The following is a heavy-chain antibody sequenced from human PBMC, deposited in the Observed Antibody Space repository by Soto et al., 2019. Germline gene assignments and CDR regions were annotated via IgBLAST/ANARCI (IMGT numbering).Heavy chain of an antibody. CDR3: ARGSEDYGDYVAFDI. CDR1: GGTFSSYA. D-gene: IGHD4-17*01. V-gene: IGHV1-69*05. CDR2: IIPIFGTA. J-gene: IGHJ3*02. Sequence: QVQLVQSGAEVKKPGSSVKVSCKASGGTFSSYAISWVRQAPGQGLEWMGGIIPIFGTANYAQKFQGRVTXTXXXSXXTAYMELSSLRSEDTAVYYCARGSEDYGDYVAFDIWGQGTMVTVSS.